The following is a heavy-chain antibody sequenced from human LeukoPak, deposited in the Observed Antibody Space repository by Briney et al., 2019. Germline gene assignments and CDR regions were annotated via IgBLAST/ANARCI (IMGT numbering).Heavy chain of an antibody. CDR3: ARDPRHCSSTSCGP. CDR2: VYYSGST. J-gene: IGHJ5*02. D-gene: IGHD2-2*01. V-gene: IGHV4-39*07. CDR1: VGSISSSRYY. Sequence: SETLSLTCTVSVGSISSSRYYCGWIRQPPEKGREWIARVYYSGSTYYNPSLKSRVTISVDTSKNEFSLKLSSVTAADTAVYYCARDPRHCSSTSCGPWGQGSLVTVSS.